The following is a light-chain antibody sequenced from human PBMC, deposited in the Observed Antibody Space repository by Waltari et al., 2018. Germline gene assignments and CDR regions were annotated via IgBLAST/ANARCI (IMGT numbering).Light chain of an antibody. J-gene: IGLJ1*01. CDR3: QSADTSDTYV. CDR1: ALSKQY. CDR2: KDS. V-gene: IGLV3-25*03. Sequence: SYELTQPPSVSVSPGQTARITCSADALSKQYTYWYQQKPGQAPVLVIYKDSERPSGIPARFSGSSSGTTVTLTISGVQAEDEADYYCQSADTSDTYVFGTGTKVTVL.